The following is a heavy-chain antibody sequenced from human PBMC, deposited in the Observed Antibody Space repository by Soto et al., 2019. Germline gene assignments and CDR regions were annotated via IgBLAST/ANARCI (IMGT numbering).Heavy chain of an antibody. J-gene: IGHJ4*02. CDR3: ARDQGLYDYIWGSYRSYSFGY. Sequence: QVQLVQSGAEVKKPGASVKGSCEASGYTFTSYYMHWVRQAPGQGLEWMGIINPSGGSTSYAQKFQGRVTMTRNTYTSTVYMELSSLRSEDTAVYYCARDQGLYDYIWGSYRSYSFGYWGQGTLVTVSS. D-gene: IGHD3-16*02. CDR1: GYTFTSYY. CDR2: INPSGGST. V-gene: IGHV1-46*03.